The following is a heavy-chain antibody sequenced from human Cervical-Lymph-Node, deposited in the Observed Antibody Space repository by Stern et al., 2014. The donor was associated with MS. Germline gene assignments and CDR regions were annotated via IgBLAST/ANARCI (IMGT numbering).Heavy chain of an antibody. J-gene: IGHJ4*02. D-gene: IGHD2-21*02. CDR2: IYSCGNT. CDR1: GFSVRSKY. V-gene: IGHV3-53*01. Sequence: EVHLVESGGGLIQPGGSLRLSCTASGFSVRSKYMSWVRQAPVKGMEGVSVIYSCGNTCYADSVKGRFSISRDNSKNTLNLEMNGLRAEDTAVYYCARDGDDGGIDYWGQGTLVTVSS. CDR3: ARDGDDGGIDY.